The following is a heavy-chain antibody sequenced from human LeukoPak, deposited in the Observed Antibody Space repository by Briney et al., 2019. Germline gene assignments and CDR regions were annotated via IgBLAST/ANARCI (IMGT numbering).Heavy chain of an antibody. CDR2: ISSSSSTI. CDR1: GVTFSISK. D-gene: IGHD4-17*01. Sequence: GGLRLYCAAAGVTFSISKMSWVPEGPGERVWLFFYISSSSSTIYYADSVKGRFTISRDNAKNSLYLQMNSLRAEDTAVYYCARDGPVTPHIYYYYGMDVWGQGTTVTVSS. CDR3: ARDGPVTPHIYYYYGMDV. J-gene: IGHJ6*02. V-gene: IGHV3-48*03.